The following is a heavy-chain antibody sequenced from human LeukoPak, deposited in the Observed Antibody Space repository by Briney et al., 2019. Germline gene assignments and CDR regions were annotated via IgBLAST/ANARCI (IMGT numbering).Heavy chain of an antibody. CDR3: AKDTGASGWSEYFQH. Sequence: TGGSLRLSCAASGFTFSSYAMSWVRQAPGKGLEWVSAISGSGGSTYYADSVKGRFTISRDNSKNTLYLQMNSLRAEDTAVYYCAKDTGASGWSEYFQHWGQGTLVTVSS. CDR2: ISGSGGST. D-gene: IGHD6-19*01. CDR1: GFTFSSYA. V-gene: IGHV3-23*01. J-gene: IGHJ1*01.